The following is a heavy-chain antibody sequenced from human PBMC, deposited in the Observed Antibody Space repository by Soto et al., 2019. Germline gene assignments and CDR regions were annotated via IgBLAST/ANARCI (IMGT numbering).Heavy chain of an antibody. D-gene: IGHD2-2*01. CDR3: ARTASAAPDAFDS. V-gene: IGHV3-33*01. CDR2: IWYDGRNK. Sequence: QVQLVESGGGVVQPGRSLRLSCAASGFTFSSYGMHWVRQAPGKGLEWGAVIWYDGRNKYYADSVKGRFTISRDNSKNALYLQMNSLRAEDTAVYYWARTASAAPDAFDSWGQGTLVTVSS. CDR1: GFTFSSYG. J-gene: IGHJ4*02.